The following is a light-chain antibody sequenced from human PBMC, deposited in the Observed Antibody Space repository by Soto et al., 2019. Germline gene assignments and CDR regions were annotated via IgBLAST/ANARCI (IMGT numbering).Light chain of an antibody. CDR3: AVWDDNLNAVV. V-gene: IGLV1-44*01. CDR1: SSNIASNS. CDR2: TNN. J-gene: IGLJ2*01. Sequence: QSVLTQPLSVSGTPGQRVAISCSGSSSNIASNSVNWYQQLPTAAPKLLIYTNNRRPSEVPDRFSASKSGTSASLAISGLQSEDEAHYYCAVWDDNLNAVVFGGGTKVTVL.